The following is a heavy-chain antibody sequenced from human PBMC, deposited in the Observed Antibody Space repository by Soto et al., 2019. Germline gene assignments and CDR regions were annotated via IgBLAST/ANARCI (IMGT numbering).Heavy chain of an antibody. CDR1: GFTFSSYS. V-gene: IGHV3-48*01. CDR2: ISSSSSTI. D-gene: IGHD3-10*01. CDR3: ARDSGTMVRGKDYMDV. Sequence: GGSLRLSCAASGFTFSSYSMNWVRQAPGKGLEWVSYISSSSSTIYYADSVKGRFTISRDNAKNSLYLQMNSLRAEDTAVYYCARDSGTMVRGKDYMDVWGKGTTVTVSS. J-gene: IGHJ6*03.